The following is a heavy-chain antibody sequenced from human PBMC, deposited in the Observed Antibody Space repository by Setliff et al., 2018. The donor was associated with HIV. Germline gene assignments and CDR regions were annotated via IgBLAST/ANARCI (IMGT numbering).Heavy chain of an antibody. Sequence: GASVKVSCKASGYTFTSYAMNWVRQAPGQGLEWMGWINTNTGNPMYAQGFTGRFVFSLDTSVSTAYLQISSLKAEDTAVYYCARDLASIVGVYFAPALGYWGQGTLVTVSS. CDR3: ARDLASIVGVYFAPALGY. CDR1: GYTFTSYA. CDR2: INTNTGNP. V-gene: IGHV7-4-1*02. J-gene: IGHJ4*02. D-gene: IGHD1-26*01.